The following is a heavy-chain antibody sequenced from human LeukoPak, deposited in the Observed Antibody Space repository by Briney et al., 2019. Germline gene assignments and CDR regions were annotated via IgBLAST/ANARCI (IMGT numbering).Heavy chain of an antibody. CDR3: ARDGFGGYLDL. J-gene: IGHJ5*02. CDR1: GFAFSSYW. D-gene: IGHD3-10*01. V-gene: IGHV3-7*01. CDR2: IKQGGRDK. Sequence: GGSLRLSCAASGFAFSSYWLSLVRQAPGKGLEWVANIKQGGRDKYYADSVEGRFTISRDNAQNSLYLQLNSLRAEDTAVYYCARDGFGGYLDLWGQGTLVIVSS.